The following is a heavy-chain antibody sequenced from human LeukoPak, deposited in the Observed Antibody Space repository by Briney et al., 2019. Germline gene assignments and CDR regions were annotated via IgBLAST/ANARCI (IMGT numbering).Heavy chain of an antibody. CDR1: GGSISSGGYS. CDR3: ARGGGSIAVADF. Sequence: PSETLSLTCAVSGGSISSGGYSWSWIRQPPGKGLEWIGYIYHSGSTYYNPSLKSRVTISVDRSKNQFSLKLSSVTAADTAVYYCARGGGSIAVADFWGQGALVTVSS. D-gene: IGHD6-6*01. CDR2: IYHSGST. V-gene: IGHV4-30-2*01. J-gene: IGHJ4*02.